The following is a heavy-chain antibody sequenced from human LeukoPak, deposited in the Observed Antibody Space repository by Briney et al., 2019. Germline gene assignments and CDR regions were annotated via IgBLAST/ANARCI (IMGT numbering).Heavy chain of an antibody. CDR2: INTDGFST. D-gene: IGHD4-17*01. CDR1: GFISSSYW. V-gene: IGHV3-74*01. J-gene: IGHJ4*02. CDR3: ARSRTYGDYGRGLDY. Sequence: GGSLGLSCAASGFISSSYWMHWVRQPPGKGLVYIACINTDGFSTSYADSVKGRFTISRDNAKNTLYLQMNSLGAEDTAVYYCARSRTYGDYGRGLDYWGQGTLVTVSS.